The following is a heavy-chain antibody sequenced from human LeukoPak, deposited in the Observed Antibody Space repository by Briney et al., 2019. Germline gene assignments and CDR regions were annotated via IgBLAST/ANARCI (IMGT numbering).Heavy chain of an antibody. Sequence: ASVKVSCKASGGTFSSYAISWVRQAPGQGLEWMGRIIPILGIANYAQKFQGRVTITADKSTSTAYMELSSLRSEDTAVYYCARGPNYYGSGNYYKETECFQYWGQGTLVIVSS. V-gene: IGHV1-69*04. CDR2: IIPILGIA. CDR3: ARGPNYYGSGNYYKETECFQY. J-gene: IGHJ1*01. D-gene: IGHD3-10*01. CDR1: GGTFSSYA.